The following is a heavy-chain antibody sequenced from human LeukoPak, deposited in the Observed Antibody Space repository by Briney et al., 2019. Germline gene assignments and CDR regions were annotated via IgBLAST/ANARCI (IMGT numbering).Heavy chain of an antibody. J-gene: IGHJ1*01. Sequence: SETLSLTCAVYGGSFSGYYWSWVRQPPGKGLEWLGEINHSGSTNYNPSLKSRVTISVDTSKNQFSLKLSSVTAADTAVYYCARTYYYGSGSYRPPRGYFQHWGQGTLVTVSS. V-gene: IGHV4-34*01. CDR1: GGSFSGYY. D-gene: IGHD3-10*01. CDR2: INHSGST. CDR3: ARTYYYGSGSYRPPRGYFQH.